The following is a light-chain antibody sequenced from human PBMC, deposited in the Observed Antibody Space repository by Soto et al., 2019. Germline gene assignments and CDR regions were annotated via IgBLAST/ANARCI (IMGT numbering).Light chain of an antibody. CDR1: QSVSSY. CDR3: QQRGNWPPIT. Sequence: EIVLTQSPATLPLSPGERATLSCRASQSVSSYLACYQQKPVQAPRLLIYDAANRATGITDMFSGSGHGTDFSLTISSLEPDDFAVYSCQQRGNWPPITFGQGTRLEIK. J-gene: IGKJ5*01. V-gene: IGKV3-11*01. CDR2: DAA.